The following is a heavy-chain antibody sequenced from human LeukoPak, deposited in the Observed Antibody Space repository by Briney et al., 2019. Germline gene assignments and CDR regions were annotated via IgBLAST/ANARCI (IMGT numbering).Heavy chain of an antibody. CDR1: GFTFSGSA. CDR3: ARVGRGYSYGYLGLDY. J-gene: IGHJ4*02. D-gene: IGHD5-18*01. CDR2: IRSKANSYAT. Sequence: GGSLRLSCAASGFTFSGSAMHWVRQASGKGLEWVGRIRSKANSYATAYAASVKGRFTISRDNSKNTLYLQMGSLRAEDMAVYYCARVGRGYSYGYLGLDYWGQGTLVTVSS. V-gene: IGHV3-73*01.